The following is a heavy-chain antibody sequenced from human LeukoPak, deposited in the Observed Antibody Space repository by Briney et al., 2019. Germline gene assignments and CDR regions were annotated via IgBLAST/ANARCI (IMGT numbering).Heavy chain of an antibody. CDR3: AREYCSGGSCYLI. CDR2: IYYSGST. CDR1: GGSISSGGYY. D-gene: IGHD2-15*01. V-gene: IGHV4-31*03. Sequence: PSQTLSLTCTVSGGSISSGGYYWSWIRQHPGKGLEWIGYIYYSGSTYYNPSLKSRVTISVDTSKNQFSLKLSSVTAADTAVYYCAREYCSGGSCYLIWGQGTLVTVSS. J-gene: IGHJ4*02.